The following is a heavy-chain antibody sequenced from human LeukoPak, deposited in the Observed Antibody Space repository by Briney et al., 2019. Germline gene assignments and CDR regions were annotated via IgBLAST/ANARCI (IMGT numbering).Heavy chain of an antibody. CDR1: GFTFSSYA. D-gene: IGHD5-18*01. V-gene: IGHV3-23*01. J-gene: IGHJ4*02. CDR2: ISGSGGST. CDR3: AKIHLWWVHLWFKDDQFDY. Sequence: GGSLRLSCAASGFTFSSYAMSWVRQAPGKGLEWVSAISGSGGSTYYADSVKGRFTISRDDSKNTLYLQMNSLRAEDMAVYYCAKIHLWWVHLWFKDDQFDYWGQGTLVTVSS.